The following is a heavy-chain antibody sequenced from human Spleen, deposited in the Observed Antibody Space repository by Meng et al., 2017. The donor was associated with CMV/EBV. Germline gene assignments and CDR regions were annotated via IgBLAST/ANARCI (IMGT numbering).Heavy chain of an antibody. Sequence: ASVKVSCKASEYTFTGYYIHWVRQAPGQGLEWMGWISAYNGNTNYAQKLQGRVTMTTDTSTSTAYMELRSLRSDDTAVYYCARDSSYYDFWSGYTTYFDYWGQGTLVTVSS. CDR1: EYTFTGYY. CDR3: ARDSSYYDFWSGYTTYFDY. V-gene: IGHV1-18*04. D-gene: IGHD3-3*01. J-gene: IGHJ4*02. CDR2: ISAYNGNT.